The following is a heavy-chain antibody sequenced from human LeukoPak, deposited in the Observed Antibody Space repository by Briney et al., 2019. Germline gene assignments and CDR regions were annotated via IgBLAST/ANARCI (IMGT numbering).Heavy chain of an antibody. D-gene: IGHD3/OR15-3a*01. CDR2: IRDSGGNT. CDR1: GITLSNYG. V-gene: IGHV3-23*01. J-gene: IGHJ4*02. CDR3: AKRGVVIRVILVGFHKEAYYFES. Sequence: PGGSLRLSCAVSGITLSNYGMSWVRQAPGKGLEWVAGIRDSGGNTKYADSVKGRFTISRDNPKNTLYLQMNSLRAEDTAVYFCAKRGVVIRVILVGFHKEAYYFESWGQGALVTVSS.